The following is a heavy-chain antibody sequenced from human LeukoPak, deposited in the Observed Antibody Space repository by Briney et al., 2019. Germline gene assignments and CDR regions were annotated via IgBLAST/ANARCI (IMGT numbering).Heavy chain of an antibody. V-gene: IGHV3-23*01. CDR3: AKDRRQWPTDCDY. Sequence: GGSLRLSCAPSGFTSRSYAMSCVRHAPGKGLEWVSGISGSAGSTYYADSVKGRFTISRDNPKNTLYLQMNSLRAEDTAVYYCAKDRRQWPTDCDYWGRGALVSVSS. J-gene: IGHJ4*02. CDR1: GFTSRSYA. CDR2: ISGSAGST. D-gene: IGHD6-19*01.